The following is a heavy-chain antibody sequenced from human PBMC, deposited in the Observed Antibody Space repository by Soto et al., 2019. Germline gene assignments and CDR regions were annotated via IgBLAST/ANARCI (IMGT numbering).Heavy chain of an antibody. V-gene: IGHV4-4*07. J-gene: IGHJ4*02. D-gene: IGHD2-2*01. Sequence: ETLSLTCTVSGGSISSYYWSWIRQPAGKGLQWIGRIYTSGSTNYNPSLKSRVTMSVDTSKNQFSLKLSSVTAADTAVYYCARACSSTSCYDVFDSWGQGTLVTVSS. CDR1: GGSISSYY. CDR3: ARACSSTSCYDVFDS. CDR2: IYTSGST.